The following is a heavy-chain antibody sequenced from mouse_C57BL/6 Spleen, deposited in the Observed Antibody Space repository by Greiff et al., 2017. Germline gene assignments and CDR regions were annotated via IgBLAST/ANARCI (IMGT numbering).Heavy chain of an antibody. Sequence: VQLQESGAELVRPWASVSLSCKASGYTFTDYEMHWVQQSPVHGLEWIGALDPEIGGAAYNQKFNGKAILTADKASSTAYMELHSLTSEDSAVYYYTRLTTYYAMDYWGQGTSVTVSS. V-gene: IGHV1-15*01. CDR3: TRLTTYYAMDY. D-gene: IGHD1-1*01. CDR1: GYTFTDYE. CDR2: LDPEIGGA. J-gene: IGHJ4*01.